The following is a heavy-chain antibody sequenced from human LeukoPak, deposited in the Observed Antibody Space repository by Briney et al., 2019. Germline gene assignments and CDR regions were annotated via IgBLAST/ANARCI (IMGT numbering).Heavy chain of an antibody. CDR1: ALTFSICA. CDR2: ISGSGSNT. J-gene: IGHJ4*02. V-gene: IGHV3-23*01. Sequence: GRSLRLSCAPSALTFSICAMSWVRHAPGEGLEWVLTISGSGSNTYYADSVKGRFTISRDNSRDALYLQMHSLRADDTAVYFWAKTPRGYTYVPDYWGQGTLVTVSS. D-gene: IGHD5-18*01. CDR3: AKTPRGYTYVPDY.